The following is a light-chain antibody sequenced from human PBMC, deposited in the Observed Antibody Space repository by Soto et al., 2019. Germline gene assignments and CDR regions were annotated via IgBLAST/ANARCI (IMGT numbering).Light chain of an antibody. CDR1: QTVSRN. J-gene: IGKJ5*01. Sequence: ELQLTQSQATLSVSPGERATLSCSASQTVSRNLAWYQQRPCWAPSRLIYDMSNRPTSDPARFTASGSETEFTLTANSLQSCCVTVYYCQQYKNWPSFGQGTRLEIK. CDR3: QQYKNWPS. CDR2: DMS. V-gene: IGKV3-15*01.